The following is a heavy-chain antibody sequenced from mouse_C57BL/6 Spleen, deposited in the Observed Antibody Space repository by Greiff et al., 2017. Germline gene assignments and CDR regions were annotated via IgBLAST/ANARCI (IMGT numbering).Heavy chain of an antibody. V-gene: IGHV1-74*01. Sequence: QVQLQQSGAELVKPGASVKVSCKASGYTFTSYWMHWMKQRPGQGLEWIGRIHPSASDTNYNQKFKDKATVTVDKSSSTAYMQLSSLTSEDSAVYYCAIWYGYYGFVHWGQGTLVTVSA. CDR3: AIWYGYYGFVH. CDR2: IHPSASDT. D-gene: IGHD2-3*01. CDR1: GYTFTSYW. J-gene: IGHJ3*01.